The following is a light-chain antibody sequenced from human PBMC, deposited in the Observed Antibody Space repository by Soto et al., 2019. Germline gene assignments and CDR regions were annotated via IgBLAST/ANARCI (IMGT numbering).Light chain of an antibody. CDR2: DVT. Sequence: QSALTQPHSVSGSPGQSVTISCTGTSNDIGGYNSVSWYQRHPGKAPKLIIYDVTKRPSGVPDRFSGSKSGDTASLTISGLQAEDEADYYCSSYTSSSTRVFGGGTKLTVL. J-gene: IGLJ2*01. CDR3: SSYTSSSTRV. V-gene: IGLV2-11*01. CDR1: SNDIGGYNS.